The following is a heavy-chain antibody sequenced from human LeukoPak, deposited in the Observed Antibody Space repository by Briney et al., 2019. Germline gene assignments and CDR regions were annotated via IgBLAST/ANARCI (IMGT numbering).Heavy chain of an antibody. J-gene: IGHJ4*02. CDR3: VKDLIGTYAFDY. Sequence: GGSLRLSCSASGFTFSNFFMHWVRQAPGKGLEYVSSISADGGSTFYADSVKGRFTVSRDNSMNTLYLQMSSLRVEDTAVYYCVKDLIGTYAFDYWGQGTLITVSS. V-gene: IGHV3-64D*08. CDR1: GFTFSNFF. D-gene: IGHD1-26*01. CDR2: ISADGGST.